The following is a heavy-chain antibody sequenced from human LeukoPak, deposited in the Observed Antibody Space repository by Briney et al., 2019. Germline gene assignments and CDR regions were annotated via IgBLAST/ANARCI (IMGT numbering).Heavy chain of an antibody. D-gene: IGHD3-22*01. J-gene: IGHJ5*02. V-gene: IGHV4-61*07. CDR3: ARQIYCYDSSGYSCPKFDP. Sequence: STNYNPSLKSRVTISVDTSKTQFSLKLSSVTAADTAVYYCARQIYCYDSSGYSCPKFDPWGQGTLVTVSS. CDR2: ST.